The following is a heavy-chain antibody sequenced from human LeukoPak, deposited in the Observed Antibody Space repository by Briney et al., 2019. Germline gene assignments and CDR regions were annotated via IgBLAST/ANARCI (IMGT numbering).Heavy chain of an antibody. CDR3: ARSGSSWYSALMDV. CDR2: IYYSGST. V-gene: IGHV4-59*01. Sequence: SETLSLTCTVSGGSISSYYWSWIRQPPGKGLEWIGYIYYSGSTNYNPSLKSRVTISVDTSENQFSLKLSSVTAADTVVYYCARSGSSWYSALMDVWGQGTTVTVSS. D-gene: IGHD6-13*01. J-gene: IGHJ6*02. CDR1: GGSISSYY.